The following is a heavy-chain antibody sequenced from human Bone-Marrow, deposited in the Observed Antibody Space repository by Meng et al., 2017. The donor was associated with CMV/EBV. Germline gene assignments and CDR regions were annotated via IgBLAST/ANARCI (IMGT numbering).Heavy chain of an antibody. V-gene: IGHV3-66*02. CDR1: GFTVSSNY. CDR2: IYSGGST. J-gene: IGHJ4*02. CDR3: ARDLGY. Sequence: GESLKISCAASGFTVSSNYMSWVRQAPGKGLEWVSVIYSGGSTYYADSVKGRFTISRDNSKYTLYLQMNSLRAEDTAVYYCARDLGYWGQGTLVTVSS. D-gene: IGHD7-27*01.